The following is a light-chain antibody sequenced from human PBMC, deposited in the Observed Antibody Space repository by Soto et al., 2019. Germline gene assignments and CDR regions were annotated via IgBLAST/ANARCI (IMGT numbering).Light chain of an antibody. CDR3: QQYGSSPMYT. V-gene: IGKV3-20*01. J-gene: IGKJ2*01. Sequence: EIVLTQSPGTLSLSPGERATLSCRASQSVSSSYLAWCQQKPGQAPRLLIYGASSRATGIPDRFSGSGSGTDFPLTISRLEPEDFAVYYCQQYGSSPMYTFGQGTKLEIK. CDR2: GAS. CDR1: QSVSSSY.